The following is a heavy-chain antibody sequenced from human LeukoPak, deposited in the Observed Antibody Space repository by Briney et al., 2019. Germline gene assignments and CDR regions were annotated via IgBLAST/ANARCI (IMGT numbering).Heavy chain of an antibody. CDR3: AKDPYSYGFRDDDY. CDR1: GFTFSSYA. V-gene: IGHV3-23*01. Sequence: PGGSLRLSCAATGFTFSSYAMSWVRQARGKGMEWVSAISGSGGSTYYADSVKGRFTISRDNSKNTLYLQMNSLRAEDTAVYYCAKDPYSYGFRDDDYWGQGTLVTVSS. CDR2: ISGSGGST. J-gene: IGHJ4*02. D-gene: IGHD5-18*01.